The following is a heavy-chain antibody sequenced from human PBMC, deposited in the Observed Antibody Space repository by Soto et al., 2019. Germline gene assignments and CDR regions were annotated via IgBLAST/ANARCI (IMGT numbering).Heavy chain of an antibody. CDR3: ARGGGEMTAPHPYIY. J-gene: IGHJ4*02. D-gene: IGHD2-21*02. Sequence: QVQLVQSGAEVKKPGASVKVSCKASGYTFTGYYMHWVRQAPGQGLEWMGWINPNSGGTNYAQKFQRRVTITADKSTSTGHMQLSSLRSDDTAVYYCARGGGEMTAPHPYIYWGQGTLVTVSS. CDR2: INPNSGGT. V-gene: IGHV1-2*02. CDR1: GYTFTGYY.